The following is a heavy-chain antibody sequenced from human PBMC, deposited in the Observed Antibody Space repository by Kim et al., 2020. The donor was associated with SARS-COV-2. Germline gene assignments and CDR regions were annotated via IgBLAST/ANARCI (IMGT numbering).Heavy chain of an antibody. CDR1: GGSISSSSYY. J-gene: IGHJ3*02. V-gene: IGHV4-39*01. Sequence: SETLSLTCTVSGGSISSSSYYWGWIRQPPGKGLEWIGSIYYSGSTYYNPSLKSRVTISVDTSKNQFSLKLSSVTAADTAVYYCARRIAAAAFTGEYDAFDIWGQGTMVTVSS. D-gene: IGHD6-13*01. CDR3: ARRIAAAAFTGEYDAFDI. CDR2: IYYSGST.